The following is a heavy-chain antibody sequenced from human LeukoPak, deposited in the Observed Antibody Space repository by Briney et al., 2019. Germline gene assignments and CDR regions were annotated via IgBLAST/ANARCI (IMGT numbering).Heavy chain of an antibody. CDR3: ARAVGPTYYYDSSGYYSSYNWFDP. V-gene: IGHV3-11*01. CDR2: ISSSGSTI. D-gene: IGHD3-22*01. CDR1: GLTFSDYY. Sequence: AGGSLRLSCAASGLTFSDYYMSWIRQAPGKGLEWVSYISSSGSTIYYADSVKGRFTISRDNAKNSLYLQMNSLRAEDTAVYYCARAVGPTYYYDSSGYYSSYNWFDPWGQGTLVTVSS. J-gene: IGHJ5*02.